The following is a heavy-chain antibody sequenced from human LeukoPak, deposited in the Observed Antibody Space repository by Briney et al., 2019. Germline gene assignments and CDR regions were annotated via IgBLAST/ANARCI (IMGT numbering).Heavy chain of an antibody. CDR1: GFTFSNAW. Sequence: GGSLRLSCAASGFTFSNAWMSWVRQAPGKGLEWVGRIKSKTDGGTTDYAAPVKGRFTISRDDSQNTLYLQMNSLKTEDTAVYYCTTGAPRAYSGSYSNCWGQGTLVTVSS. CDR3: TTGAPRAYSGSYSNC. CDR2: IKSKTDGGTT. J-gene: IGHJ4*02. V-gene: IGHV3-15*01. D-gene: IGHD1-26*01.